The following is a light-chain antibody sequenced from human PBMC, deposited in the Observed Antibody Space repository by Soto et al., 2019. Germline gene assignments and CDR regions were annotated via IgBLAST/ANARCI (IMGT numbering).Light chain of an antibody. CDR1: QSISSN. V-gene: IGKV3-15*01. CDR2: DAS. Sequence: DIVMTQSPATLSVSPGDRATLSCRASQSISSNLAWYQQKPGQAPRLLIYDASTRATGIPARFSGSGSGTEFSLTISSLQSEDFAVYYCQQYNNWPQKTFGQGTRVDIK. J-gene: IGKJ1*01. CDR3: QQYNNWPQKT.